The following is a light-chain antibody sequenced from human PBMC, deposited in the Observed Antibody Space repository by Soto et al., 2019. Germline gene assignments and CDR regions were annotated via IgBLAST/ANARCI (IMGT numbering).Light chain of an antibody. CDR3: SSCASSITPYV. CDR1: SSDVGGYNY. J-gene: IGLJ1*01. Sequence: PGQSITISCTGTSSDVGGYNYVSWYQQHPGKAPKLMIYDVSYRPSGVSNRFSGSKSGNTASLTVSGLQAEDEADYYCSSCASSITPYVFGTGTKVTVL. V-gene: IGLV2-14*03. CDR2: DVS.